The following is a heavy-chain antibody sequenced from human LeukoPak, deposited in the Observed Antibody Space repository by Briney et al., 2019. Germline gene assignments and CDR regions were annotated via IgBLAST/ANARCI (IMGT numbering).Heavy chain of an antibody. CDR2: IYPGDSDT. J-gene: IGHJ4*02. Sequence: GESLKISCKGSGYSFTSYWLGWVRPMPGKGLEWMGIIYPGDSDTRYSPSFQGQVTISADKSISTAYLQWSSLKASDTAMYYCAMDSNRIAVTQIFDYWGQGTLVTVSS. CDR1: GYSFTSYW. D-gene: IGHD6-19*01. V-gene: IGHV5-51*01. CDR3: AMDSNRIAVTQIFDY.